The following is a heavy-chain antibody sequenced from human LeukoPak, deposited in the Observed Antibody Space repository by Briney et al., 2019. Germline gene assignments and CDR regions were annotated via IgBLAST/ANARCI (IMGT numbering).Heavy chain of an antibody. Sequence: ASVKVSCKASGYTFTSYGISWLRQAPGQGLEWMGWIGAYNGNTNYAQKLQGRVTMTTDTSTSTAYMELRSLRSDDTAVYYCARGVLIITFGGVIADAFDIWGQGTMVTVSS. CDR1: GYTFTSYG. V-gene: IGHV1-18*01. J-gene: IGHJ3*02. CDR2: IGAYNGNT. D-gene: IGHD3-16*02. CDR3: ARGVLIITFGGVIADAFDI.